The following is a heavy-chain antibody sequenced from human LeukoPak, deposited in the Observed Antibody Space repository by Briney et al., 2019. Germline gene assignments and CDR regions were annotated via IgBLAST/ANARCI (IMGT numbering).Heavy chain of an antibody. J-gene: IGHJ4*02. CDR2: ISGSGGST. V-gene: IGHV3-23*01. Sequence: GGSLRLSCAASGFTFSSYGMSWVRQVPGKGLEWVSAISGSGGSTYYADSVKGRFIISRDNSKNTLYLQMNSLRAEDTAVYYCAKVVEWLSPIDYWGQGTLVTVSS. CDR3: AKVVEWLSPIDY. D-gene: IGHD3-3*01. CDR1: GFTFSSYG.